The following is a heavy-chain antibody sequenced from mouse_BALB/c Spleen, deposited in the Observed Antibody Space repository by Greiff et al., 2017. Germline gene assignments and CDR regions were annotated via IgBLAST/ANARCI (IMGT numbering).Heavy chain of an antibody. Sequence: DVKLQESGPGLVKPSQSLSLTCTVTGYSITSDYAWNWIRQFPGNKLEWMGYISYSGSTSYNPSLKSRISITRDTSKNQFFLQLNSVTTEDTATYYCARSNGYLYYFDYWGQGTTLTVSS. CDR3: ARSNGYLYYFDY. V-gene: IGHV3-2*02. J-gene: IGHJ2*01. CDR2: ISYSGST. CDR1: GYSITSDYA. D-gene: IGHD2-2*01.